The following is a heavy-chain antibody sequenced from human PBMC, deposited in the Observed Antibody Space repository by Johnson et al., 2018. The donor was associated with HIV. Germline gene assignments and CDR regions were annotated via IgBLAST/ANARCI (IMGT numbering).Heavy chain of an antibody. CDR1: GFTFSSYP. V-gene: IGHV3-23*01. Sequence: VQLLESGGGLVQPGGSLRLSWAASGFTFSSYPMSWVRQAPGKGLEWVSAISGSGGSTYYADSWKGRFTISRSNSKNTLNLQMNSLRAEDTAVYYCAKEGNYETTSDAFDIWGQGTMVTVSS. J-gene: IGHJ3*02. CDR2: ISGSGGST. CDR3: AKEGNYETTSDAFDI. D-gene: IGHD4-11*01.